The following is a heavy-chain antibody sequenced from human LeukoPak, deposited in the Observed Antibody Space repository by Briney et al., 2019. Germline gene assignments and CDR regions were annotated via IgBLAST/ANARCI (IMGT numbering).Heavy chain of an antibody. Sequence: GGSLRLSCAASGFTLDDYAMHWVRQAPEKGLEWVSLISWDGGSPYYADSVKGRFTISRDNSKNSLYLQMNSLRAEDTALYYCAATYYDYVWGSLDYWGQGTLVTVSS. V-gene: IGHV3-43D*04. CDR2: ISWDGGSP. J-gene: IGHJ4*02. D-gene: IGHD3-16*01. CDR1: GFTLDDYA. CDR3: AATYYDYVWGSLDY.